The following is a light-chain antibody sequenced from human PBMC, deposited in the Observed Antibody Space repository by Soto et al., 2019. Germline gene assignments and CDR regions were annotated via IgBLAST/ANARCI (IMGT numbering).Light chain of an antibody. Sequence: EIVLTRSLGTLSLSPGERATLSCRASQSVGNNNLAWYQQKPGQAPRFLIYDASSRATGIPDRFSGSGSGTDFTLTISRLEPEDFAVYYCQQYGSTPLTFGGGTKVDIK. V-gene: IGKV3-20*01. CDR1: QSVGNNN. CDR3: QQYGSTPLT. CDR2: DAS. J-gene: IGKJ4*01.